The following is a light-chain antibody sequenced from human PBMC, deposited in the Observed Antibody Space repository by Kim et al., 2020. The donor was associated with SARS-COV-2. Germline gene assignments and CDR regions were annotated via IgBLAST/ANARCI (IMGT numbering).Light chain of an antibody. V-gene: IGKV3D-20*01. J-gene: IGKJ1*01. Sequence: EIVLTQSPATLSLSPGERATLSCGASQSISSRDLAWYQQKPGLAPRLLIYAASTRASGIPDRFSGSGSGTDFTLTISRLEPEDFAVYYCQEYDSSAKTFGQGTKVDIK. CDR2: AAS. CDR1: QSISSRD. CDR3: QEYDSSAKT.